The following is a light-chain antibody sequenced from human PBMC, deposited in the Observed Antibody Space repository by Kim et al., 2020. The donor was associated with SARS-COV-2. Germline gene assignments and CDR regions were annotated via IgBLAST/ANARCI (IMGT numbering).Light chain of an antibody. J-gene: IGLJ1*01. CDR2: SDY. V-gene: IGLV1-44*01. CDR3: AVWDESLRGRL. Sequence: QSVLTQPPSASGTPGQRVTISCSGSSSNIGSNTVNWYQQLPGTAPKLLIYSDYQRASGVPDRFSGSRYGTSASLAISGLLSEDEADYYCAVWDESLRGRLFGTGTKVTVL. CDR1: SSNIGSNT.